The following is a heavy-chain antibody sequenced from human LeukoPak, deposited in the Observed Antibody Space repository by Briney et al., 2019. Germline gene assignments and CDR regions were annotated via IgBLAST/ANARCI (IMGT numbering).Heavy chain of an antibody. Sequence: ASVKVSCKASGYTFTSYGISWVRQAPGQGLEWMGWISAYNGNTNYAQKLQGRVTMTTDTSTSTAYMELRSLRSDDTAVYYCARAPITMVRGYDSYYYYYMDVWGKGTTVTVSS. CDR3: ARAPITMVRGYDSYYYYYMDV. D-gene: IGHD3-10*01. V-gene: IGHV1-18*01. CDR2: ISAYNGNT. J-gene: IGHJ6*03. CDR1: GYTFTSYG.